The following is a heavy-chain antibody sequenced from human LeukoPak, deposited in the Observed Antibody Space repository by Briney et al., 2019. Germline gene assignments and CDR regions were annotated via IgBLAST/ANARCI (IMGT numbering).Heavy chain of an antibody. CDR3: ARGLRIAVAGNIDY. V-gene: IGHV3-23*01. J-gene: IGHJ4*02. CDR1: GFTFSSYG. CDR2: ISGSGGST. D-gene: IGHD6-19*01. Sequence: GGSLRLSCAAYGFTFSSYGMSWVRQAPGKGLEWVSAISGSGGSTFYADSVKGRFTISRDNSKNTLYLQMNSLRAEDTAVYYCARGLRIAVAGNIDYWGQGTLVTVSS.